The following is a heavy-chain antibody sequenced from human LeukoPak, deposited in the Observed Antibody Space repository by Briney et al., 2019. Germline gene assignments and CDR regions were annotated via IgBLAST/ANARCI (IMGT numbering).Heavy chain of an antibody. Sequence: ASVKVSCKVSGYTLTELSMHWVRQAPGKGLEWMGGFDPEDGETIYAQKFQGRVTMTEDTSTDTAYMELSSLRSEDTAVYYCARGPYYGSGSYRVDAFDIWGQGTMVTVSS. V-gene: IGHV1-24*01. D-gene: IGHD3-10*01. J-gene: IGHJ3*02. CDR2: FDPEDGET. CDR1: GYTLTELS. CDR3: ARGPYYGSGSYRVDAFDI.